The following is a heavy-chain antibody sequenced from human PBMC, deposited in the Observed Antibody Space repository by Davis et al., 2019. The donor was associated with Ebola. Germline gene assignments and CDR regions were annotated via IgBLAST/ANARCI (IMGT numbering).Heavy chain of an antibody. CDR3: ARVESGNYYYY. D-gene: IGHD1-26*01. CDR2: IKQDGSQK. Sequence: GESLKIPCAASGFTFSSYWMTWGRQTPGKGLEWVANIKQDGSQKYYVSSVKGRFTIPRHNSKNTLYLQMSSLRKEDTALYYCARVESGNYYYYWGQGTLVTVSS. J-gene: IGHJ4*02. CDR1: GFTFSSYW. V-gene: IGHV3-7*03.